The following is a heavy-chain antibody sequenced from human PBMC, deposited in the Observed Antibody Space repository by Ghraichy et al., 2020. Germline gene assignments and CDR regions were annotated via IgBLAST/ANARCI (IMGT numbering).Heavy chain of an antibody. D-gene: IGHD3-10*01. J-gene: IGHJ5*02. CDR3: ARLLSRAHTSTVLDL. CDR1: AGSVSSSDYS. CDR2: VSYTGRT. V-gene: IGHV4-39*07. Sequence: SETLSLTCTVSAGSVSSSDYSWGWVRQPPGKGLEWIGNVSYTGRTSYNPSLRSRVSLSVDTSRNQFSLKVTSVTAADTAVYHCARLLSRAHTSTVLDLWGQGTVVTVSS.